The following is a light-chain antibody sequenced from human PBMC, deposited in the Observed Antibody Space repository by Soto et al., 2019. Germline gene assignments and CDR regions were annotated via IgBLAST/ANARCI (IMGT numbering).Light chain of an antibody. CDR1: QSVRSN. Sequence: ETVMTQSPATLSVSPGERPTLSCRASQSVRSNLAWYQQKPGQAPRLLIYDASTRATGIPARFSGSGSGTEFTLTISSLRSEDFAVYYCQQYNTWPLTFGPGTKVDIK. CDR3: QQYNTWPLT. J-gene: IGKJ3*01. CDR2: DAS. V-gene: IGKV3-15*01.